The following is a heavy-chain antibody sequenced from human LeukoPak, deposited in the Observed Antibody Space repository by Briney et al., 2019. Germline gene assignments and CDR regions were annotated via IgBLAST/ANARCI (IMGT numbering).Heavy chain of an antibody. V-gene: IGHV5-51*01. CDR1: GYSFTTSW. J-gene: IGHJ6*02. CDR3: TRLQDRWGGRYYYYYGMDV. CDR2: IYPGDSET. D-gene: IGHD7-27*01. Sequence: GESLKISCKGSGYSFTTSWIGWVRQMPGKGLEWMGIIYPGDSETGYSPSFQGQVTISADESISTAYLQRSSLKASDTAMYYCTRLQDRWGGRYYYYYGMDVWGHGTTVTVSS.